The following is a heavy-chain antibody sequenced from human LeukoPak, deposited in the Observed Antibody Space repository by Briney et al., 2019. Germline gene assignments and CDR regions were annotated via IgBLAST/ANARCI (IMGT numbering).Heavy chain of an antibody. V-gene: IGHV3-21*01. D-gene: IGHD1-1*01. CDR1: GFTFSSYS. Sequence: GGSLRLSCAASGFTFSSYSMNWVRQAPGKGLEWVSSISSSSSYIYYADSVKGRFTISKDNAKNSLSLQMNSLRAEDTAVYYCARGRLLEDRDYYYYYYMDVWGKGTTVTVFS. CDR3: ARGRLLEDRDYYYYYYMDV. J-gene: IGHJ6*03. CDR2: ISSSSSYI.